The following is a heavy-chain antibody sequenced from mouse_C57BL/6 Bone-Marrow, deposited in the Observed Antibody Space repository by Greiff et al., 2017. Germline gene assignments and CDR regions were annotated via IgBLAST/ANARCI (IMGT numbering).Heavy chain of an antibody. V-gene: IGHV1-82*01. CDR1: GYAFSSSW. CDR3: ARGYYGSSYRFAY. CDR2: IYPGDGDT. Sequence: VQLQQSGPELVKPGASVKISCKASGYAFSSSWMNWVKQRPGKGLEWIGRIYPGDGDTYYNEKFKGKATLTAEKSSSTAYMQLSSLTSEDSAVYFCARGYYGSSYRFAYWGQGTLVTVSA. J-gene: IGHJ3*01. D-gene: IGHD1-1*01.